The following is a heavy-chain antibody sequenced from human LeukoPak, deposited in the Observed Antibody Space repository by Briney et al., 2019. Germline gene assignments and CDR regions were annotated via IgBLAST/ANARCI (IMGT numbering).Heavy chain of an antibody. CDR1: EFSVGSNY. CDR2: INWNGGST. J-gene: IGHJ6*03. V-gene: IGHV3-20*04. CDR3: ARSYYYYYMDV. Sequence: GGSLRLSCAASEFSVGSNYMTWVHQAPGKGLEWVSGINWNGGSTGYADSVKGRFTISRDNAKNSLYLQMNSLRAEDTALYYCARSYYYYYMDVWGKGTTVTISS.